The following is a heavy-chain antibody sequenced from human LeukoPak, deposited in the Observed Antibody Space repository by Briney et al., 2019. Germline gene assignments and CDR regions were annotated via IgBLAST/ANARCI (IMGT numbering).Heavy chain of an antibody. CDR1: GYSINSGYY. V-gene: IGHV4-38-2*02. CDR2: IYHRGNT. D-gene: IGHD3-16*02. J-gene: IGHJ6*03. CDR3: ARDQFYRYMDV. Sequence: SETLSLTCAVSGYSINSGYYWGWIRQPPGKGLEWIGSIYHRGNTYYNPSLKRRVSISVDTSKNQFSLKLSSVTAADTAVYYCARDQFYRYMDVWGKGTTVTVSS.